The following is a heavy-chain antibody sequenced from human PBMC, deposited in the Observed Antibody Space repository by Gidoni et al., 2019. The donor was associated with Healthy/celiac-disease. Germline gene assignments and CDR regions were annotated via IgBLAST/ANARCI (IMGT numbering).Heavy chain of an antibody. CDR3: ARIWHAAAGPLDY. V-gene: IGHV2-70*15. D-gene: IGHD6-13*01. Sequence: QVTLMESGPALVKPTQTLTLTCTFSGFSLSTSGMCVSWIRQPTGKALGWLARIDWDDDKNSRTSLKTKLTISKETSKNQVVLTMTNMDPVDTATYYCARIWHAAAGPLDYWGQGTLVTVSS. CDR1: GFSLSTSGMC. CDR2: IDWDDDK. J-gene: IGHJ4*02.